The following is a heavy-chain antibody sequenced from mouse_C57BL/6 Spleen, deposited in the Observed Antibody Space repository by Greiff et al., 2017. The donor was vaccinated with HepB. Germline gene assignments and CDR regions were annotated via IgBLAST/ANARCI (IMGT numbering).Heavy chain of an antibody. J-gene: IGHJ4*01. CDR3: TREVYYFYAMDY. Sequence: VQLQQSGAELVRPGASVTLSCKASGYTFTDYEMHWVKQTPVHGLEWIGAIDPETGGTAYNQKFKGKAILTADKSSSTAYMELRSLTSEDSAVYYCTREVYYFYAMDYWGQGTSVTVSS. CDR1: GYTFTDYE. V-gene: IGHV1-15*01. D-gene: IGHD1-1*01. CDR2: IDPETGGT.